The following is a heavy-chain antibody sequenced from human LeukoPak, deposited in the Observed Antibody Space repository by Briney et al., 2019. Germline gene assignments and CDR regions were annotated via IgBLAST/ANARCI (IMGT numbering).Heavy chain of an antibody. CDR1: GFTFSSYA. V-gene: IGHV3-23*01. D-gene: IGHD4-23*01. Sequence: RPGGSLRLSCAASGFTFSSYAMSWVRQAPGKGLEWVSAISGSGTRTYYADSVKGRFTISRDNSKNTLYLQMNSLRAEDTAVYYCAKEETRAYGGDWGQGTLVTVSS. CDR3: AKEETRAYGGD. J-gene: IGHJ4*02. CDR2: ISGSGTRT.